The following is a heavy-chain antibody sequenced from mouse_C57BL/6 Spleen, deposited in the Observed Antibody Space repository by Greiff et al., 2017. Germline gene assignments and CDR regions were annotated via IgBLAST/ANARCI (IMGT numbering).Heavy chain of an antibody. CDR1: GYTFTDYN. Sequence: VQLQQSGPELVKPGASVKMSCKASGYTFTDYNMHWVKQSHGKSLEWIGYINPNNGGTSYNQKFKGKATLTVNKSSSTAYMELRSLTSEDSAVYYCARSGLMDYGSPSLFDDWGQGTTLTVAS. CDR2: INPNNGGT. J-gene: IGHJ2*01. CDR3: ARSGLMDYGSPSLFDD. D-gene: IGHD1-1*01. V-gene: IGHV1-22*01.